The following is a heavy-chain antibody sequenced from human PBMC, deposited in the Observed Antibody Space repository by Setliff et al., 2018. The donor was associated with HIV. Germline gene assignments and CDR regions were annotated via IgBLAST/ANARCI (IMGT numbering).Heavy chain of an antibody. CDR2: IYTSGST. V-gene: IGHV4-4*09. D-gene: IGHD3-22*01. CDR1: GGSISSYY. Sequence: SETLSLTCTVSGGSISSYYWSWIRQPPGKGLEWIGYIYTSGSTNYNPSLNSRVTISVDTSKNQFSLKLSSVTAADTAVYYLARGLSFYDPGGFDYWGQGTLVTVSS. CDR3: ARGLSFYDPGGFDY. J-gene: IGHJ4*02.